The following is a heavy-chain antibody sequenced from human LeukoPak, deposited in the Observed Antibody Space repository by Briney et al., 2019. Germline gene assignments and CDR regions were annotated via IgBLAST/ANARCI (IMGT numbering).Heavy chain of an antibody. CDR2: INHSGST. J-gene: IGHJ5*02. CDR3: ARRPYSSSWYSRYWFDP. Sequence: SETLSLTCAVYGGSFRGYYWSWIRQPPGKGLEWIGEINHSGSTNYNPSLKSRVTISVDTFKNQFSLKLSSVTAADTAVYYCARRPYSSSWYSRYWFDPWGQGTLVTVSS. CDR1: GGSFRGYY. D-gene: IGHD6-13*01. V-gene: IGHV4-34*01.